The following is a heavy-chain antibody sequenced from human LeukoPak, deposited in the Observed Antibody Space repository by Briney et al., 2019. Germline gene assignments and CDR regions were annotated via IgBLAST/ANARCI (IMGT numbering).Heavy chain of an antibody. CDR1: GGTFSSYA. V-gene: IGHV1-69*13. J-gene: IGHJ4*02. CDR3: ARVVATILPD. Sequence: SVKVSCKASGGTFSSYANSWVRQAPGQGLEWMGGIIPIFGTANYAQKFQGRVTITADESTSTAYMELNSLRSEDTAVYYCARVVATILPDWGQGTLVTVSS. CDR2: IIPIFGTA. D-gene: IGHD5-24*01.